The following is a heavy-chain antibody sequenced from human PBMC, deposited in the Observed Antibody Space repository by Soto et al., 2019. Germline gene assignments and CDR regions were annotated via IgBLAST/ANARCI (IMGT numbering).Heavy chain of an antibody. CDR3: AXGRAYCGGDCYLLDY. J-gene: IGHJ4*02. D-gene: IGHD2-21*02. V-gene: IGHV1-18*01. CDR2: ISVYTGNT. CDR1: GYTFTAYG. Sequence: GASVDVSCNASGYTFTAYGFNRVRQAPGQGLEWMGWISVYTGNTNYAQNLQGRVTMTTDTSTRTAYMELRGLRSDDTAVYYCAXGRAYCGGDCYLLDYWGQGTPVTVSS.